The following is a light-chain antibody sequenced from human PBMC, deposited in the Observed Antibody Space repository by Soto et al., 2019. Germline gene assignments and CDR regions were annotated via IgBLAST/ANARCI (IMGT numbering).Light chain of an antibody. CDR1: KLGDKY. V-gene: IGLV3-1*01. CDR3: QAWDSSTGLV. CDR2: QDS. J-gene: IGLJ1*01. Sequence: SYELTQPPSVSVSPGQTASITCSGDKLGDKYACWYQQKPGQSPLLVIYQDSKRPSGIPERFSGSNSENTATLTISGTQAMDEADYYCQAWDSSTGLVFGTGTKLTVL.